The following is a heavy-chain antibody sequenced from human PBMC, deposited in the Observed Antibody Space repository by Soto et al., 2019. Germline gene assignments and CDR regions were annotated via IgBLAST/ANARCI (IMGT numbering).Heavy chain of an antibody. V-gene: IGHV4-39*01. J-gene: IGHJ1*01. CDR3: ARTSRIAAAGPGGYFQH. CDR1: GGSISSSSYY. CDR2: IYYSGST. D-gene: IGHD6-13*01. Sequence: SETLSLTCTVSGGSISSSSYYWGWIRQPPGKGLEWIGSIYYSGSTYYNPSLKSRVTISVDTSKNQFSLKLSSVTAADTAVYYCARTSRIAAAGPGGYFQHWGQGTLVTVSS.